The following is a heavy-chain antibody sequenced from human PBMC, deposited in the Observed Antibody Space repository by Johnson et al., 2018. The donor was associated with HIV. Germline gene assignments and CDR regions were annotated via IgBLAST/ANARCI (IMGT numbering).Heavy chain of an antibody. CDR1: GFTFSSYW. D-gene: IGHD6-19*01. Sequence: VQLVESGGGLVQPGGSLRLSCAASGFTFSSYWMSWVRQAPGKGLEWVSGINWNGGSIGYADSVKGRFTISRDNAKNSLYLQMNSLRAEDTALCYCAKERSSGRYRGDAFDIWGQGKMVTVSS. CDR2: INWNGGSI. V-gene: IGHV3-20*04. J-gene: IGHJ3*02. CDR3: AKERSSGRYRGDAFDI.